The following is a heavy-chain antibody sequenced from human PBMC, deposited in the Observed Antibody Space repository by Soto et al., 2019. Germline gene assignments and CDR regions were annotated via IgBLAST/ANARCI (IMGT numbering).Heavy chain of an antibody. CDR2: IFYAGDT. Sequence: QLQLQESGPGLVKPSATLSLTCSVSGASIDSKSYYWAWIRQPPGKGLEWIGNIFYAGDTYYSPSIKSRLTISVDLSKNQFSLRLSSVTAADTALYYCARLDLAYYGLDVWGQGATILVSS. CDR1: GASIDSKSYY. J-gene: IGHJ6*02. V-gene: IGHV4-39*01. CDR3: ARLDLAYYGLDV. D-gene: IGHD3-9*01.